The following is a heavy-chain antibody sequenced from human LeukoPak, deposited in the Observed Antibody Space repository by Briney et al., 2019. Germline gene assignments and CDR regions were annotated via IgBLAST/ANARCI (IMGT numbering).Heavy chain of an antibody. CDR2: MNPNSGNT. CDR3: VRGDYYDSGIYPAFD. Sequence: GASVKVSCKASGYTFTSYYMHWVRQATGQGLEWMGWMNPNSGNTGYAQEFQGRVTITRNTSISTAYMELSSLRSEDTAVYYCVRGDYYDSGIYPAFDWGQGTLVTVSS. V-gene: IGHV1-8*03. J-gene: IGHJ4*02. D-gene: IGHD3-10*01. CDR1: GYTFTSYY.